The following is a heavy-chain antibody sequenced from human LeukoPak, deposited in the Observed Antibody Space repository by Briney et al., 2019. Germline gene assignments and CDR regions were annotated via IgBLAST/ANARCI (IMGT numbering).Heavy chain of an antibody. CDR2: IYYSGST. V-gene: IGHV4-59*01. CDR1: GGSINTYY. J-gene: IGHJ4*02. CDR3: AREHYTSGWYIRD. D-gene: IGHD6-19*01. Sequence: SETLSLTCTVSGGSINTYYWSWIRQPPGKGLEGIWYIYYSGSTNYNPSLKSRGTISRDTSKIQFSLKLTSGTAADTAVYYCAREHYTSGWYIRDWGQGTLVTVSS.